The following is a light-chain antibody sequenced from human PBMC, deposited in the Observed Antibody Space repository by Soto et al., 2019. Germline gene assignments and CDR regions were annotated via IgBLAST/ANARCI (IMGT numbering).Light chain of an antibody. CDR3: SSYAGINNLV. CDR2: EVN. CDR1: SSDVGGYYS. V-gene: IGLV2-8*01. Sequence: QSALTQPPPASGSPGQSVTISCTGSSSDVGGYYSVSWYQQHPGKAPKLIIYEVNKRPSGVPDRFSASKSDNTASLTVSGLQADDEADYYCSSYAGINNLVFGGGTKLTVL. J-gene: IGLJ2*01.